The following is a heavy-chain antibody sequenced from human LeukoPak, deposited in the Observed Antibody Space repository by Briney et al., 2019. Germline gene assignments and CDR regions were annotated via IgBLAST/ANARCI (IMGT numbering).Heavy chain of an antibody. V-gene: IGHV3-23*01. J-gene: IGHJ4*02. CDR3: AKVRRGYYGL. CDR1: GFTFSSYA. Sequence: GGSLRLSCAASGFTFSSYAMSWVRQAPGKGLEWVSTISGSGDGTYYADSVKGRFTISRDTSKNTLYLQMNSLRAEDTAVYYCAKVRRGYYGLWGQGTLVTVSS. D-gene: IGHD3-10*01. CDR2: ISGSGDGT.